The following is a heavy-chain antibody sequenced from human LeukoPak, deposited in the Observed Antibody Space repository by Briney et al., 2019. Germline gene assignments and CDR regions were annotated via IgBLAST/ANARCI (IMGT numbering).Heavy chain of an antibody. D-gene: IGHD3-10*01. J-gene: IGHJ4*02. CDR3: ARFNLYSSGSGTYSRYYFDY. Sequence: PSETLSLTCTVSGGSIGSSSYYWGCIRHPPGKGLGWVGSIYSSGRTYYNPSLKSRVTISVDTSKNQFSLQLSSVTAADTAVYYCARFNLYSSGSGTYSRYYFDYWGQGTLVTVSS. V-gene: IGHV4-39*01. CDR1: GGSIGSSSYY. CDR2: IYSSGRT.